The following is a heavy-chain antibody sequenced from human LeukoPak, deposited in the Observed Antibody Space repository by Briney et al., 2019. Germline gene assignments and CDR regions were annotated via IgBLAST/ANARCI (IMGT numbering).Heavy chain of an antibody. D-gene: IGHD2-2*01. CDR2: ISSDESIT. Sequence: PGGSLRLSCAASGFTFSNYWMHWVRQAPGKGLVWVSRISSDESITSYADSVKGRFTISRDNSKNTLYLQMNSLRAEDTAVYYCARAWGSTSSTGCFDYWGQGTLVTVSS. CDR3: ARAWGSTSSTGCFDY. CDR1: GFTFSNYW. V-gene: IGHV3-74*01. J-gene: IGHJ4*02.